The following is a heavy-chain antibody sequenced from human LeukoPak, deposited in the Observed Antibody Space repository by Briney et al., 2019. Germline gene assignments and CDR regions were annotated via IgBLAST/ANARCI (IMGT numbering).Heavy chain of an antibody. CDR2: IYSGGST. CDR1: GFTVSSHY. V-gene: IGHV3-66*02. D-gene: IGHD4-23*01. CDR3: AREHALRWSRFDY. J-gene: IGHJ4*02. Sequence: PGGSLRLSCAASGFTVSSHYMSWVRQAPGKGLECVAVIYSGGSTYYAHSVKGRFTISRDNSKNTLYLQMNSLRAEDTAVYYCAREHALRWSRFDYWGQGTLVTVSS.